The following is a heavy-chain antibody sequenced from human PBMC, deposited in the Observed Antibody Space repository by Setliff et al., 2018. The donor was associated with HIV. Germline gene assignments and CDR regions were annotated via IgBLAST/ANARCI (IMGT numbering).Heavy chain of an antibody. Sequence: PSETLSLTCAVYGGSFNGYSWTWIRQPPGKGLEWIGGINHSGSTNYNPSLKSRVTISVDTSKKQFSLRLTSVTAADTAVYYCARGVRDNSGWSSYYFDYWGQGTLVTVSS. J-gene: IGHJ4*02. CDR3: ARGVRDNSGWSSYYFDY. CDR2: INHSGST. V-gene: IGHV4-34*01. D-gene: IGHD6-19*01. CDR1: GGSFNGYS.